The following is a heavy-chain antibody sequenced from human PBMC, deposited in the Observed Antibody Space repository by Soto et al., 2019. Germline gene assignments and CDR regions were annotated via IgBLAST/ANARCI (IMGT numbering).Heavy chain of an antibody. Sequence: PSETLSLTCTVSADSFSKYSWTWIRQPPGGGLEWIGYIYFNGNTNYNPSLKRRVTISRDTSKKQFSLNLSSVTAADKAVYYCASVTFGGVVLAHWGQGTLVT. V-gene: IGHV4-59*01. J-gene: IGHJ4*02. D-gene: IGHD3-16*01. CDR3: ASVTFGGVVLAH. CDR1: ADSFSKYS. CDR2: IYFNGNT.